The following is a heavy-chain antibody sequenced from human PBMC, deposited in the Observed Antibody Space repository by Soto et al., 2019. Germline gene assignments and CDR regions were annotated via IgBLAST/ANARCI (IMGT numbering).Heavy chain of an antibody. D-gene: IGHD3-9*01. CDR1: GFTFSSYG. V-gene: IGHV3-33*01. Sequence: QVQLVESGGGVVQPGRSLRLSCAASGFTFSSYGMHWVRQAPGKGLEWVAVIWYDGSNKYYADSLKGRFTISRDNSKNTLYLQMNSLRAEDTAVYYCARDPNYDILTGYWNEYYFDYWGQGTLVTVSS. CDR2: IWYDGSNK. J-gene: IGHJ4*02. CDR3: ARDPNYDILTGYWNEYYFDY.